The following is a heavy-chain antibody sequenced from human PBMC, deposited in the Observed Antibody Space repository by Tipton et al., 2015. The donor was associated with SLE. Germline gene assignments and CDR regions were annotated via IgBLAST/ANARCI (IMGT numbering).Heavy chain of an antibody. CDR1: GFTFNRYG. J-gene: IGHJ4*02. Sequence: GSLRLSCAASGFTFNRYGMSWVRQAPGKGLEWVSGLSGSGDTTYYGDSVKGRFATSRDNFKNTLFLQMNSLRAEDTAVYFCAKMGGYCGDDCYWWELDCWGQGTLVTVSS. V-gene: IGHV3-23*01. CDR3: AKMGGYCGDDCYWWELDC. CDR2: LSGSGDTT. D-gene: IGHD2-21*01.